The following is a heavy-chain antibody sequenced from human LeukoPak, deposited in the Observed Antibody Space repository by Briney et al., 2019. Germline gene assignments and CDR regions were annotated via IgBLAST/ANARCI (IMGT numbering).Heavy chain of an antibody. Sequence: GRSLRLSCAASGFTFDDYAMHWVRQAPVKGLEWVSGISWNSGSIGYADSVKGRFTISRDNAKNSLYLQMNSLRAEDTALYYCAKDLGIDWGQGTLVTVSS. V-gene: IGHV3-9*01. CDR3: AKDLGID. CDR2: ISWNSGSI. D-gene: IGHD2-15*01. CDR1: GFTFDDYA. J-gene: IGHJ4*02.